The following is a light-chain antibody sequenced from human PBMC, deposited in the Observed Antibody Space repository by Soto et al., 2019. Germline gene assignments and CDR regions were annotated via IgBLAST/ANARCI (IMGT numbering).Light chain of an antibody. V-gene: IGLV2-8*01. CDR3: SSFAGSNDYVV. CDR1: SSDVGGYNY. CDR2: EVT. J-gene: IGLJ2*01. Sequence: QSALTQPPSASGSPGQSVTISCTGTSSDVGGYNYVSWYQQHPGKAPKLMIYEVTKRPSGVPDRFSGSRSGNTASPTVSGLQADDEADYYCSSFAGSNDYVVFGGGTKLTVL.